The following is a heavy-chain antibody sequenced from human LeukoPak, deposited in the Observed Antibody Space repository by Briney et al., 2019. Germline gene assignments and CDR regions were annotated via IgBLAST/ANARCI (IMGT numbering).Heavy chain of an antibody. D-gene: IGHD4-11*01. CDR1: GYSISSGYY. CDR3: ARRTVTTSYFDY. J-gene: IGHJ4*02. Sequence: SQTLSLTCALPGYSISSGYYWGWIRQSPEKGLEWIGSIYHSGSTYYNPSLNSRVTIPVDTSKNQFSLKLSSVAAADTAVYYCARRTVTTSYFDYWGQGTLVTVSS. V-gene: IGHV4-38-2*01. CDR2: IYHSGST.